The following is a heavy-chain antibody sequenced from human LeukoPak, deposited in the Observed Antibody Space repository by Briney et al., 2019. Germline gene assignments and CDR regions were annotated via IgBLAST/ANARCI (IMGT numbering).Heavy chain of an antibody. V-gene: IGHV3-66*01. CDR3: ARFRLGYCSGGSCYENYFDY. CDR2: IYSGGST. CDR1: GFTVSSNY. J-gene: IGHJ4*02. Sequence: PGGSLRLSCAASGFTVSSNYMSWVRQAPAKGLEWVSVIYSGGSTYYADSVKGRFTISRDNSKNTLYLQMNSLRAEDTAVYYCARFRLGYCSGGSCYENYFDYWGQGTLVTVSS. D-gene: IGHD2-15*01.